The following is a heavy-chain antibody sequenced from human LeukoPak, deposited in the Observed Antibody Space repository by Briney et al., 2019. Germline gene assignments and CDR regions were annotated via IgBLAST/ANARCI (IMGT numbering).Heavy chain of an antibody. Sequence: SETLSLTCAVSGGSISRDYWSWIRQPPGKGLEWIGYIYYTGSTNYNPSLKSRVTISVDTSKNQFSLKLSSVTAADTAVYYCARVRWDGDYVGTFDYWGQGTLVTVSS. V-gene: IGHV4-59*01. CDR2: IYYTGST. J-gene: IGHJ4*02. D-gene: IGHD4-17*01. CDR1: GGSISRDY. CDR3: ARVRWDGDYVGTFDY.